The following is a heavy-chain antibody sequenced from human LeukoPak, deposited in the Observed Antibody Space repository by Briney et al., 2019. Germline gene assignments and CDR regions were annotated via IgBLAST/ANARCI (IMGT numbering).Heavy chain of an antibody. D-gene: IGHD2-2*01. V-gene: IGHV4-31*03. CDR3: ASALSTRKVYGMDV. CDR1: GGSISSGGYY. CDR2: IYYSGST. J-gene: IGHJ6*02. Sequence: PSETLPLTCTVSGGSISSGGYYWSWIRQHPGKGLEWIGYIYYSGSTYYNPSLKSRVTISVDTSKNQFSLKLSSVTAADTAVYYCASALSTRKVYGMDVWGQGTTVTVSS.